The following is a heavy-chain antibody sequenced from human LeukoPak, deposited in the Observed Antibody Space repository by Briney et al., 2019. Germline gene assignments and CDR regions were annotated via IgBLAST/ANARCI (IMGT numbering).Heavy chain of an antibody. J-gene: IGHJ4*02. CDR1: GYMFTNYY. V-gene: IGHV1-46*01. D-gene: IGHD1-26*01. CDR3: ARVPLGGSQLYSFDY. Sequence: ASVKVSCKASGYMFTNYYLHWVRQAPGQGLEWMGVINPSGGSTSYAEKFQGRVTMTRDTSTSTVYMELSSLRSDDTAVYYCARVPLGGSQLYSFDYWGQGTLVTVSS. CDR2: INPSGGST.